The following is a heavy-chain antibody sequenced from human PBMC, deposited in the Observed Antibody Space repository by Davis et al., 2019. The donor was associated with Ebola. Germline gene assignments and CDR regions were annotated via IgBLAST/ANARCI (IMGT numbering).Heavy chain of an antibody. J-gene: IGHJ3*02. CDR2: INPNSGGT. V-gene: IGHV1-2*02. Sequence: ASVTVSCKASGYTFTGYYIQLVRQAPGQGLEWMGWINPNSGGTNYAKKFQGRVTMTRATSISTAYLELSRLRSDDTAVYYCERDGNAFDIWGQGTMVTVSS. CDR3: ERDGNAFDI. CDR1: GYTFTGYY. D-gene: IGHD1-26*01.